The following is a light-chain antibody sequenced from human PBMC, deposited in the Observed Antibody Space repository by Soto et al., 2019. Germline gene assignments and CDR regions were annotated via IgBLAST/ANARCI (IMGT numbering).Light chain of an antibody. J-gene: IGLJ1*01. CDR2: EVT. Sequence: QSALTQPASVSGSPGQSVTISCTGPCSDIGDSNFISWYQHSPGKAPRLLIYEVTNRPSGVSKRFSGSKAGNTASLTISGLLDDDEADYFCASFRSWTILVFGTGTKLTVL. CDR3: ASFRSWTILV. V-gene: IGLV2-14*01. CDR1: CSDIGDSNF.